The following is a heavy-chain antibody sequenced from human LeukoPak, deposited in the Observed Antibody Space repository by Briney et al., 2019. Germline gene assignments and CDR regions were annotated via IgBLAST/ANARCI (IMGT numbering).Heavy chain of an antibody. V-gene: IGHV3-48*04. CDR1: GFTFSSYS. CDR3: ARTSGYYDY. CDR2: ISSSSSTI. J-gene: IGHJ4*01. Sequence: GGSLRLSCAASGFTFSSYSMNWVRQAPGKGLEWVSYISSSSSTIYYADSVKGRFTISRDNAKNSLYLQMNSLRAEDTAVYYCARTSGYYDYWGHGTLVTVSS. D-gene: IGHD3-22*01.